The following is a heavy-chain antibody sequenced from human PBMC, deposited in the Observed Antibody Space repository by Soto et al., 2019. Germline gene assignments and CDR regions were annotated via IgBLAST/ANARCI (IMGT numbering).Heavy chain of an antibody. Sequence: ASVKVSCKASRYTFIRYDINWVRQAPGQGLEWMGWMNPSSANTGYAQKFQGRISMTRNTSMNTAYMELNSLTSEDTAVYYCTRGQEAWWNAGPLGLHGLDVWGQGTTVTVPS. D-gene: IGHD1-1*01. CDR3: TRGQEAWWNAGPLGLHGLDV. CDR1: RYTFIRYD. J-gene: IGHJ6*02. V-gene: IGHV1-8*01. CDR2: MNPSSANT.